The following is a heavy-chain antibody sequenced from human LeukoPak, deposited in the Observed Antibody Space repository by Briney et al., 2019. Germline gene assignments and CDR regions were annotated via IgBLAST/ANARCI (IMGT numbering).Heavy chain of an antibody. V-gene: IGHV3-23*01. CDR3: AKGARAGYSDAFDI. CDR2: FSSGGST. J-gene: IGHJ3*02. CDR1: GFSFNNYA. Sequence: GGSLRLSSAASGFSFNNYAMTWVRQAPGRGLEWVSGFSSGGSTYYAASVQGRFTISRDNSKNTLYLRMNTLRVEDTALYYCAKGARAGYSDAFDIWGQGTMVTVSS. D-gene: IGHD5-18*01.